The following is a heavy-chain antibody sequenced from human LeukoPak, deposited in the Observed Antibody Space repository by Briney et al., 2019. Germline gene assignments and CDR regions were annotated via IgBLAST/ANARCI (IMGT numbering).Heavy chain of an antibody. CDR2: IWFDGSNK. CDR1: GFTFSSYG. J-gene: IGHJ4*02. D-gene: IGHD1-26*01. CDR3: TTVMGATTPDY. Sequence: GRSLRLSCAASGFTFSSYGMHWVRQAPGKGLEWVAVIWFDGSNKYYADSVKGRFTISRDNSKNTLYLQMNSLKTEDTAVYYCTTVMGATTPDYWGQGTLVTVSS. V-gene: IGHV3-33*01.